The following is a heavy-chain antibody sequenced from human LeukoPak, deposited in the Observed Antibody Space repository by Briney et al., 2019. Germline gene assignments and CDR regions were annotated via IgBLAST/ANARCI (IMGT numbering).Heavy chain of an antibody. CDR2: IFHTGTT. Sequence: SETLSLTCALSGYSTSRAFPWGWIRQSPGKGLECLGTIFHTGTTYYNPSLKSPLTISLDPSKNHFSRNLGFLTAADTAVYYCARAGPFCSGGSCYFDSWGQGTLVTVSS. V-gene: IGHV4-38-2*01. J-gene: IGHJ4*02. D-gene: IGHD2-15*01. CDR3: ARAGPFCSGGSCYFDS. CDR1: GYSTSRAFP.